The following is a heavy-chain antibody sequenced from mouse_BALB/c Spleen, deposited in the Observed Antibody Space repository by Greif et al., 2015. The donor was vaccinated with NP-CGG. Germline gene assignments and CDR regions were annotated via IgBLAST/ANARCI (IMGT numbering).Heavy chain of an antibody. CDR1: GYTFTSYW. V-gene: IGHV1-69*02. D-gene: IGHD2-1*01. Sequence: QVHVKQSGAELVRPGASVKLSCKASGYTFTSYWINWVKQRPGQGLEWIGNIYPSDSYTNYNQKFKDKATLTGDKSSSTAYMQLSSPTSEDSAVYYCTTLYYGNYVYYAMDYWGQGTSVTVSS. CDR3: TTLYYGNYVYYAMDY. CDR2: IYPSDSYT. J-gene: IGHJ4*01.